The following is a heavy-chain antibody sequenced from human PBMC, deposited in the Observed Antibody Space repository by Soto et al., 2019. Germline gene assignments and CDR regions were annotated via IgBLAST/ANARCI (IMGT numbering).Heavy chain of an antibody. CDR3: ARFTSSAYYYYYYGMDV. CDR2: ISRSSSYI. Sequence: SLRLPSGAPGFTFIRYSNNWGRPAPGEGLEWVSSISRSSSYIYYADSVKGRFTISRDNAKNSLYLQMNSLRAEDTAVYYCARFTSSAYYYYYYGMDVWGQGTTVTVSS. J-gene: IGHJ6*02. D-gene: IGHD3-16*01. V-gene: IGHV3-21*01. CDR1: GFTFIRYS.